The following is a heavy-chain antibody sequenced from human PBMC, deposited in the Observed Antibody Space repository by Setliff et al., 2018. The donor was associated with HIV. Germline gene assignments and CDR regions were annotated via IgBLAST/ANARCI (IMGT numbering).Heavy chain of an antibody. CDR1: GYTFTSYY. CDR2: IKPSGGWT. V-gene: IGHV1-46*01. J-gene: IGHJ1*01. CDR3: ARAYDQDFQH. Sequence: GASVKVSCKASGYTFTSYYMHWLRQAPGQGLEWMGVIKPSGGWTSYARNFQGRVTMTRDTATSTVYMELSSLRSEDTAVYYCARAYDQDFQHWGQGTVVTVSS. D-gene: IGHD3-22*01.